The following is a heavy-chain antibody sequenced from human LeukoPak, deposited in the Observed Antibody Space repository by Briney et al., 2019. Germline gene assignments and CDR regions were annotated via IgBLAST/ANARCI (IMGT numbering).Heavy chain of an antibody. CDR2: ISASGGST. V-gene: IGHV3-23*01. CDR3: AKVPDGSPRGYWYFDL. D-gene: IGHD5-24*01. J-gene: IGHJ2*01. Sequence: PGGSLRLSCAASGFTFSGYAMSWVRQGPGTGLEWVSTISASGGSTYYADSVKGRFAISRDNPKNTLYAQMTSLRAEDTAIYYCAKVPDGSPRGYWYFDLWGRGTLVTVSS. CDR1: GFTFSGYA.